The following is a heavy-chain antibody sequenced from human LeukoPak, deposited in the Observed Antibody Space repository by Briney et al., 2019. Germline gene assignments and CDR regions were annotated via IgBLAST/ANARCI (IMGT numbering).Heavy chain of an antibody. CDR3: ARHYDILTGYYSHYYYYMDV. V-gene: IGHV4-39*07. CDR1: GGSISSNTYY. D-gene: IGHD3-9*01. Sequence: PSETLSLTCTVSGGSISSNTYYWGWIRQPPGKGLEWIGSIYYSGSTYYNLSLKSRVTISADTSKNQFSLKLSSVTAADTAVYYCARHYDILTGYYSHYYYYMDVWGKGTTVTISS. J-gene: IGHJ6*03. CDR2: IYYSGST.